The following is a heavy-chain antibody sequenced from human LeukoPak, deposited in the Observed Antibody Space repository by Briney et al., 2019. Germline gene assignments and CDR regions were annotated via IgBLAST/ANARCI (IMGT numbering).Heavy chain of an antibody. CDR2: IYHSGST. D-gene: IGHD6-19*01. CDR1: GGSISSSNW. Sequence: SETLSLTCAVSGGSISSSNWWSWVRQPPGKGLEWIGEIYHSGSTNYNPSLKSRVTISVDTSKNQFSLKLSSVTAADTAVYYCARQRIAVAIDYWGQGTLVTVSS. CDR3: ARQRIAVAIDY. V-gene: IGHV4-4*02. J-gene: IGHJ4*02.